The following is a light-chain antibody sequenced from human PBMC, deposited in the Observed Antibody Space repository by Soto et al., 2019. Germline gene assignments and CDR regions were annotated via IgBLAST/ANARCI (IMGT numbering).Light chain of an antibody. CDR2: GNS. V-gene: IGLV1-40*01. CDR3: QSYDSGLFGLI. J-gene: IGLJ2*01. CDR1: NSNIGAGYD. Sequence: QPVLTQPPSVSGAPGQRVTIACTGSNSNIGAGYDVHWYRHFPGAAPKLLLSGNSHRPSGVPDRFSGSESGTSASLAITGLQAEDEADYYCQSYDSGLFGLIFGEGTQLTVL.